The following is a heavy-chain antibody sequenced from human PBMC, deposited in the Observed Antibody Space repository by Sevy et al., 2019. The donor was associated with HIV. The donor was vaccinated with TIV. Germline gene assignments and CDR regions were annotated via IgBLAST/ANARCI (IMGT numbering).Heavy chain of an antibody. CDR1: GFTFSSYA. J-gene: IGHJ3*01. D-gene: IGHD1-26*01. CDR2: ISGSGGST. CDR3: AKDRVWELGDAFDF. Sequence: GGSLRLSCAASGFTFSSYAMSWVRQAPGKGLEWVSGISGSGGSTNYADSVKGRFTISRDNSKNTLYFQMNSLRAEDTAVYYCAKDRVWELGDAFDFWGQGTMVTVSS. V-gene: IGHV3-23*01.